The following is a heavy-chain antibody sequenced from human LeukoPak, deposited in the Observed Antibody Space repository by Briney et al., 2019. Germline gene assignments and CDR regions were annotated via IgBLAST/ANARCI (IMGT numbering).Heavy chain of an antibody. CDR3: ARQSTYGSIYYFDY. D-gene: IGHD3-10*01. CDR2: IYPGDSDT. J-gene: IGHJ4*02. Sequence: GGSLKISCQGSGSSFTTHWIGWVRQLPGKGLEWMGIIYPGDSDTRYRPSFQGQVTISADMSISTAYLQWSSLKASDTAVYYCARQSTYGSIYYFDYWGQGTLVTVSS. CDR1: GSSFTTHW. V-gene: IGHV5-51*01.